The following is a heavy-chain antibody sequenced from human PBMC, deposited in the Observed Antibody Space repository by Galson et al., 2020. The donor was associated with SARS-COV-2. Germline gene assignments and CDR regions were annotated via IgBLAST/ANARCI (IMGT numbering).Heavy chain of an antibody. J-gene: IGHJ2*01. CDR1: GGSISSGGYY. Sequence: SETLSLTCTVSGGSISSGGYYWSWIHQHPGKGLEWIGYIYYSGSTYYNPSLKSRVTISVDTSKNQFSLKLSSVTAADTAVYYCARVSGMTTVNNWYFDRWGRGTLVTVSS. CDR3: ARVSGMTTVNNWYFDR. D-gene: IGHD4-17*01. CDR2: IYYSGST. V-gene: IGHV4-31*03.